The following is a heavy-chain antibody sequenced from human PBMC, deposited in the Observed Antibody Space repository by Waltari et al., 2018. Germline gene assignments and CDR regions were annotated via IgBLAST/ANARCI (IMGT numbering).Heavy chain of an antibody. CDR2: TGST. J-gene: IGHJ3*02. CDR3: VRQGSGGRAFDI. Sequence: QLQLQESGPGLVKASETLSLPCIVSGGPITSSSSYWGWIRQPPGKGLEWIGSTGSTYHNPSLKSRVTISVDTSKSQFSLKLSSVTAADTAVYYCVRQGSGGRAFDIWGLGTMVTVSS. D-gene: IGHD3-10*01. V-gene: IGHV4-39*01. CDR1: GGPITSSSSY.